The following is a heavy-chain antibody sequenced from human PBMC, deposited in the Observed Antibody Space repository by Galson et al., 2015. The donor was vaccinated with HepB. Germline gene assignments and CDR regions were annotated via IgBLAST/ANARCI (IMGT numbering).Heavy chain of an antibody. V-gene: IGHV3-53*04. J-gene: IGHJ4*02. CDR3: ASGPRGGATLY. CDR2: IYSGGSA. Sequence: SLRLSCAASGFTVSSNYMSWVRQAPGKGLEWVSVIYSGGSAYSADSVEGRFTISRYHSKNTLYLQMNSLRVEDTAVYYCASGPRGGATLYWGQGTLVTVSS. D-gene: IGHD1-26*01. CDR1: GFTVSSNY.